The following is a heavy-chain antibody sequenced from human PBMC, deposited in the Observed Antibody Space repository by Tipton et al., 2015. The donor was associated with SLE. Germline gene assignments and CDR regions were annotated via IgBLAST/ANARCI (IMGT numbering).Heavy chain of an antibody. V-gene: IGHV3-23*01. D-gene: IGHD6-13*01. CDR3: AKRGYSSRGMDV. J-gene: IGHJ6*02. Sequence: SLRLSCAASGFAFSDYAMSWVRQAPGKGLEWVSAISGSGGSTYYADSVKGRFTISRDNSENTLYLQMNSLRAEDTAVYYCAKRGYSSRGMDVWGQGTTVTVSS. CDR2: ISGSGGST. CDR1: GFAFSDYA.